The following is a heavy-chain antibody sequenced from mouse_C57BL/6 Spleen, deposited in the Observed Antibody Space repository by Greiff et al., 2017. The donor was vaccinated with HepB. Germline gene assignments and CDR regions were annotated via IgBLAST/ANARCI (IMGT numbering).Heavy chain of an antibody. CDR3: ANDDYDVWFAY. J-gene: IGHJ3*01. D-gene: IGHD2-4*01. Sequence: QVQLKQPGAELVKPGASVKLSCKASGYTFTSYWMHWVKQRPGQGLEWIGMIHPNSGSTNYNEKFKSKATLTVDKSSSTAYMQLSSLTSEDSAVYYCANDDYDVWFAYWGQGTLVTVSA. CDR2: IHPNSGST. CDR1: GYTFTSYW. V-gene: IGHV1-64*01.